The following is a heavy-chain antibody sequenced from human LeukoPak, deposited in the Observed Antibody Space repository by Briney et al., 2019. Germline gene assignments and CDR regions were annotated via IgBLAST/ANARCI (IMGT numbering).Heavy chain of an antibody. D-gene: IGHD6-13*01. CDR2: IYTSGST. J-gene: IGHJ4*02. CDR1: GGSMSSGSYY. Sequence: SQTLSLTCTVSGGSMSSGSYYWSWIRQPAGKGLEWIGRIYTSGSTNYNPSLKSRVTISVDTSKNQFSLKLSSVTAADTAVYYCARDWHYSSSWYGYDYWGQGTLVTVSS. V-gene: IGHV4-61*02. CDR3: ARDWHYSSSWYGYDY.